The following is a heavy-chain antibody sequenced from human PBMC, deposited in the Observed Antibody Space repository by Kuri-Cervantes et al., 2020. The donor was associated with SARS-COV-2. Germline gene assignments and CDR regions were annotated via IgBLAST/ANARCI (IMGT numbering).Heavy chain of an antibody. J-gene: IGHJ6*03. CDR2: IIPIFGTA. CDR1: GYTFTSYG. D-gene: IGHD3-22*01. V-gene: IGHV1-69*13. Sequence: SVKVSCKASGYTFTSYGISWVRQAPGQGLEWMGGIIPIFGTANYAQKFQGRVTITADESTSTAYMELSSLRSEDTAVYYCARTGGDEDSSGYYSYYYYYMDVWGKGTTVTVSS. CDR3: ARTGGDEDSSGYYSYYYYYMDV.